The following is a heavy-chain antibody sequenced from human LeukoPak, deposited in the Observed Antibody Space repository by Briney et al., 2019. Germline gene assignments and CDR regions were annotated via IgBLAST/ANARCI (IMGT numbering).Heavy chain of an antibody. CDR3: ARVGHYYDSSRVDC. V-gene: IGHV4-61*02. Sequence: PSETLSLTCTVSGGSISSGSYYWSWIRQPAGKGLEWIGRIHTSGSTNYNPSLKSRVTISVDTSKNQFSLKLSSVTAADTAVYYCARVGHYYDSSRVDCWGQGTLVTVSS. D-gene: IGHD3-22*01. CDR1: GGSISSGSYY. J-gene: IGHJ4*02. CDR2: IHTSGST.